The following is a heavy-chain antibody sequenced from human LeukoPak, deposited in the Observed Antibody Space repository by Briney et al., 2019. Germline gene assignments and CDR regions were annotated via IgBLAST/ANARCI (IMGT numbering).Heavy chain of an antibody. Sequence: PGGSLRLSCVASGLTFSNHWMSWVSQAPGKGLEWVANIREERGQEYYVDSVKGRFTISKNSAKNSLYLQMNTLRVEDTAMYYCASLDTAKQPLANHWGQGTLVTVSS. CDR3: ASLDTAKQPLANH. CDR1: GLTFSNHW. J-gene: IGHJ5*02. CDR2: IREERGQE. V-gene: IGHV3-7*03. D-gene: IGHD5-18*01.